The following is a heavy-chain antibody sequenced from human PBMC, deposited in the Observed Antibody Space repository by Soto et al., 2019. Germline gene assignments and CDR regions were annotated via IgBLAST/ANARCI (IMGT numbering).Heavy chain of an antibody. CDR3: ARGHPVTYHFDY. J-gene: IGHJ4*02. V-gene: IGHV4-34*01. D-gene: IGHD4-17*01. CDR2: INHSGST. Sequence: KTSETLSLTCAVYGGSFSGYYWSWIRQPPGKGLEWIGEINHSGSTNYNPSLKSRVTISVDTSKNQFSLKLSSVTAADTAVYYCARGHPVTYHFDYWGQGTLVTVSS. CDR1: GGSFSGYY.